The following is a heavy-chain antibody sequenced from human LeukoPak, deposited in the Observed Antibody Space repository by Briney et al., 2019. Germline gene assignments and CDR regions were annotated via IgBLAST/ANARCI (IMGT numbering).Heavy chain of an antibody. CDR2: ISSSGSTI. Sequence: GGSLRLSCAASGFTFSDYYMSWIRQAPGKGLEWVSYISSSGSTIYYADSVKGRFTISRDNAKNSPYLQMNSLRAEDTALYYCAKALYDYGDYVGGGPFDYWGQGTLVTVSS. D-gene: IGHD4-17*01. CDR1: GFTFSDYY. J-gene: IGHJ4*02. CDR3: AKALYDYGDYVGGGPFDY. V-gene: IGHV3-11*01.